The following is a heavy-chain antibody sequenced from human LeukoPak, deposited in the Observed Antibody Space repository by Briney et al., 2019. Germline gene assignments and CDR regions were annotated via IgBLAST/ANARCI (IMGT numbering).Heavy chain of an antibody. D-gene: IGHD6-13*01. CDR1: GGSISSYY. J-gene: IGHJ5*02. V-gene: IGHV4-4*07. Sequence: SETLSLTCTVSGGSISSYYWSWIRQPAGKGLEWIGRIYTSGSTNYNPPLKSRVTMSVDTSKNQFSLKLSSVTAADTAVYYCARGYSSSWTRARGNWFDPWGQGTLVTVSS. CDR3: ARGYSSSWTRARGNWFDP. CDR2: IYTSGST.